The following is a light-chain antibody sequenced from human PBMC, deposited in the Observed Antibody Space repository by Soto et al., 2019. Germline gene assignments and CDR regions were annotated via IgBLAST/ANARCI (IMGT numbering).Light chain of an antibody. CDR2: YDS. Sequence: SYELTQPPSVSVAPGKTARITCGGNNIGSKSVHWYQQKPGQAPVLVIYYDSDRPSGIPERFSGSNSRNTATLTISRVEAGDEADYYCQVWDSSSDVVFGGGTKLTVL. J-gene: IGLJ2*01. CDR1: NIGSKS. V-gene: IGLV3-21*04. CDR3: QVWDSSSDVV.